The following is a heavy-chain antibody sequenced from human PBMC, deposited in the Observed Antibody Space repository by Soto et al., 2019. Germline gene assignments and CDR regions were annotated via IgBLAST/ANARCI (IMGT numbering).Heavy chain of an antibody. Sequence: PGGSLRLSCAASGFTFSSYGMHWVRQAPGKGLEWVSYISNSGSSIYYADSVQGRFTISRDNTKNSLYLQIDSLRDEDTAVYYCARGHIAVSLTWYFDYWGQGALVTVSS. J-gene: IGHJ4*02. CDR3: ARGHIAVSLTWYFDY. CDR1: GFTFSSYG. V-gene: IGHV3-48*02. CDR2: ISNSGSSI. D-gene: IGHD6-19*01.